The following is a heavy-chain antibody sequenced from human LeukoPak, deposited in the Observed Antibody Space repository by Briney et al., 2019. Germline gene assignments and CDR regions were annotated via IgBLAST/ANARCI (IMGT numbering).Heavy chain of an antibody. D-gene: IGHD3-22*01. V-gene: IGHV3-23*01. CDR2: ISAGGGST. CDR1: GFTFSTYA. CDR3: AKGAYYDNSGYLYFDY. Sequence: GGSLRLSCAASGFTFSTYALSWVRQAPGKGLEWVSAISAGGGSTYYADSVKGRFTISRDNSKNTLYLQMNILGADDTAVYYCAKGAYYDNSGYLYFDYWGQGTLVTVSS. J-gene: IGHJ4*02.